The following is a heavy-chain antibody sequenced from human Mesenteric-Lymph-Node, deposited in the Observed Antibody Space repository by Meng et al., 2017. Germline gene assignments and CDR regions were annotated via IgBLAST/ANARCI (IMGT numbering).Heavy chain of an antibody. CDR1: GFTFSNYW. J-gene: IGHJ4*02. CDR2: INQDGSNQ. CDR3: ARENGMNTNDY. V-gene: IGHV3-7*03. D-gene: IGHD1-1*01. Sequence: GESLKISCAASGFTFSNYWMRWFRQAPGKGLEWVVNINQDGSNQYSVDSVKGRFTISRDNGKNSVYLQLNSLRAEDTAVYYCARENGMNTNDYWGQGTLVTVSS.